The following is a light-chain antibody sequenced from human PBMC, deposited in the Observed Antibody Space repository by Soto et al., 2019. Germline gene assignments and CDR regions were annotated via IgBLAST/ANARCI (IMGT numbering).Light chain of an antibody. CDR3: SSFSISSTLYV. Sequence: QSALTQPASVSGSPGQSITISCAGTSSDIGGYNYVSWYQQHPGKAPKVMIYEVSNRPSGVSNRFSGSKSGNTASLTISGLQAXXXXXYYCSSFSISSTLYVFGSGTKLTVL. V-gene: IGLV2-14*01. CDR1: SSDIGGYNY. CDR2: EVS. J-gene: IGLJ1*01.